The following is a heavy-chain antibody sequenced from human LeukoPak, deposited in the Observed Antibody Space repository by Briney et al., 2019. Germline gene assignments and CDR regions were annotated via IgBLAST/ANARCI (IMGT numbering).Heavy chain of an antibody. CDR2: ISGDGGST. CDR1: GFSVSDNY. V-gene: IGHV3-43*02. CDR3: AKDKGPGGGPYYFDY. D-gene: IGHD3-16*01. J-gene: IGHJ4*02. Sequence: GGPLRLSCAASGFSVSDNYMSWVRQAPGKGLEWVSLISGDGGSTYYADSVKGRFTISRDNSKNSLYLQMNSLRTEDTALYYCAKDKGPGGGPYYFDYWGQGTLVTVSS.